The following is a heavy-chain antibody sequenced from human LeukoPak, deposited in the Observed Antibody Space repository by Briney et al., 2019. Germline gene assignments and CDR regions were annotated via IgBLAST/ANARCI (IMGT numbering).Heavy chain of an antibody. V-gene: IGHV3-21*01. CDR2: ISSSSSYI. CDR1: GFTFSSYS. Sequence: PGGSLRLSCAASGFTFSSYSMNWVRQAPGKGLEWVSSISSSSSYIYYADSVKGRFTISRDNAKNSLYLQMNSLRAEDTAVYYCARGDYGFWSGYPTYFDYWGQGTLVTVSS. D-gene: IGHD3-3*01. J-gene: IGHJ4*02. CDR3: ARGDYGFWSGYPTYFDY.